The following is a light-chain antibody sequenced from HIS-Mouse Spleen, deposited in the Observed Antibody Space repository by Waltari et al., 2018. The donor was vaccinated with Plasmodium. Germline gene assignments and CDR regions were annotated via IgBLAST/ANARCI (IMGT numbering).Light chain of an antibody. CDR3: QQYGSSPIT. J-gene: IGKJ5*01. V-gene: IGKV3-20*01. Sequence: EIVLTQSPGTLSLSPGERATPSCRASQSVSSSYLAWDHEKPGQAPRLLSYGASSRATGIPERFRGRGSGTDFTLTISRLEPEDFAVYYCQQYGSSPITFGQGTRLEIK. CDR2: GAS. CDR1: QSVSSSY.